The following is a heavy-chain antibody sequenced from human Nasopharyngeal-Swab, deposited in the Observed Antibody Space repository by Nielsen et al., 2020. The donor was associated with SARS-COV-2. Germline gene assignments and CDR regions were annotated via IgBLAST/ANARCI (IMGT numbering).Heavy chain of an antibody. V-gene: IGHV1-69*04. D-gene: IGHD3-10*01. CDR1: GGTFSSYA. CDR2: IIPILGIA. Sequence: SVKVSCKASGGTFSSYAISWVRQAPGQGLEWMGRIIPILGIANYAQKFQGRVTITADKSTSTAYMELSSLRSEDTAVYYCASSITMVRGVITVSGAFDIWSQGTMVTVSS. CDR3: ASSITMVRGVITVSGAFDI. J-gene: IGHJ3*02.